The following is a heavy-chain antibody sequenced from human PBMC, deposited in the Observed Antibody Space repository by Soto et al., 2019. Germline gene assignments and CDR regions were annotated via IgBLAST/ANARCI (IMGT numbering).Heavy chain of an antibody. V-gene: IGHV1-3*01. CDR2: INAGNGNT. J-gene: IGHJ3*02. CDR3: ARDRGNDYSGNHAFDI. D-gene: IGHD4-4*01. CDR1: GYTFTSYA. Sequence: QVQLVQSGAEVKKPGASVKVSCKASGYTFTSYAMHWVRQAPGQRLEWMGWINAGNGNTKYSQKFQGRVTITRDTSASTAYMELSSLRSEDTAVYYCARDRGNDYSGNHAFDIWGQGTMVTVSS.